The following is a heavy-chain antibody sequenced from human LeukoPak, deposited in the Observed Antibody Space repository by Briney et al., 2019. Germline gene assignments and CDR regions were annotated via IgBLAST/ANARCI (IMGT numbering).Heavy chain of an antibody. D-gene: IGHD1-26*01. CDR1: GYTFTGYY. CDR3: ARAFNGASGSYLSVYPEY. J-gene: IGHJ4*02. Sequence: ASVKVSCKASGYTFTGYYMHWVRQAPGQGLEWMGWINPNSGGTNYAQKFQGRVTMTRDTSISTAYMELSRLRSDDTAVYYCARAFNGASGSYLSVYPEYWGQGTLVTVSS. V-gene: IGHV1-2*02. CDR2: INPNSGGT.